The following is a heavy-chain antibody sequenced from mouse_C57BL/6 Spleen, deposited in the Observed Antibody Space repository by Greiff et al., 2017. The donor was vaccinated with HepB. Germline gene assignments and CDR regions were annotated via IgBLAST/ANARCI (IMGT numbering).Heavy chain of an antibody. CDR3: ERAGLDVGAFDN. V-gene: IGHV5-4*03. J-gene: IGHJ2*01. Sequence: DVMLVESGGGLVKPGGSLKLSCAASGFTFSSYAMSWVRQTPEKRLEWVATIRDGGSYTYYPDNVKGRFTISRENAKNNLYLQMSHLKSEDTAMYYCERAGLDVGAFDNWGKGTTLTVSS. D-gene: IGHD2-14*01. CDR1: GFTFSSYA. CDR2: IRDGGSYT.